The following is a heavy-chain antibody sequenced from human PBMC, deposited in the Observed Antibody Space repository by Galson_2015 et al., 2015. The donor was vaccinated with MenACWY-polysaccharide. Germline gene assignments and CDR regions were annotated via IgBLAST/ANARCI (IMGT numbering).Heavy chain of an antibody. CDR1: GYTFTTYD. V-gene: IGHV1-8*01. CDR2: MNPNSGNT. Sequence: SVKVCGKASGYTFTTYDINWVRQATGQGLEWMGWMNPNSGNTGYAQKFQGRVTMTRNTSISTAYMELSSLRSEDTAVYYFARARKITYGGVIVNLNFDYWGQGTLVTVSS. CDR3: ARARKITYGGVIVNLNFDY. J-gene: IGHJ4*02. D-gene: IGHD3-16*02.